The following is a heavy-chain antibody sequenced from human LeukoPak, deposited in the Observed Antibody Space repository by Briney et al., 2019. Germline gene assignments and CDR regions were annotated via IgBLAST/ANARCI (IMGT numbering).Heavy chain of an antibody. V-gene: IGHV4-59*01. D-gene: IGHD2-15*01. Sequence: SETLSLTCTVSGGPISSYYWSWIRQPPGKGLEWIGYIYYSGSTNYNPSLKSRVTISVDTSKNQFSLKLSSVTAADTAVYYCARVTAKGGPFDYWGQGTLVTVSS. CDR2: IYYSGST. J-gene: IGHJ4*02. CDR3: ARVTAKGGPFDY. CDR1: GGPISSYY.